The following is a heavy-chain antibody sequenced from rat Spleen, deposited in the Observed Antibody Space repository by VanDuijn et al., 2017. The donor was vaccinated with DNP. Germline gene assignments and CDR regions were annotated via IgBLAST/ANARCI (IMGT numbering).Heavy chain of an antibody. CDR1: GFSFSDYY. V-gene: IGHV5-22*01. CDR2: IGSDGYAP. Sequence: EVQLVESGGGLVQPGRSLKLSCAASGFSFSDYYMAWVRQAPTKGLEWVAYIGSDGYAPYYGDSVKGRFTISRDNAKSTLYLHMNRLRSEDMATYYCIRWNSGHFDYWGQGVMVTVSS. D-gene: IGHD4-3*01. J-gene: IGHJ2*01. CDR3: IRWNSGHFDY.